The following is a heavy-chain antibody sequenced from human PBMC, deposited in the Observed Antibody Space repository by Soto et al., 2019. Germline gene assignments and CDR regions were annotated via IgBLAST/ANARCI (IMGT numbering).Heavy chain of an antibody. V-gene: IGHV3-23*01. Sequence: GGSLRLSCAASGFTFSSYVMSWVRQAPGKALEWVPVIGSSGGSTYYADSVKGRFTISRDDSKNTLYLQMNSLRAEDTAVYYCARGGWLDSWGQGTLVTVSS. J-gene: IGHJ4*02. D-gene: IGHD6-19*01. CDR2: IGSSGGST. CDR3: ARGGWLDS. CDR1: GFTFSSYV.